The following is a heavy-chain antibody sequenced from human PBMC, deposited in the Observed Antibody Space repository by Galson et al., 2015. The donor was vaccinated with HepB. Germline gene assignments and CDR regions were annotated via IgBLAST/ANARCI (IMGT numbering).Heavy chain of an antibody. Sequence: SLRLSCAASGFTFSSYDMHWVRQATGKGLEWVSAIDTAGDPYYPGSVKGRFTISRENAKNSLYLQMNSLRAGDTAVYYCAGDGGDGDFDYWGQGTLVTVSS. V-gene: IGHV3-13*05. D-gene: IGHD3-16*01. CDR2: IDTAGDP. CDR3: AGDGGDGDFDY. CDR1: GFTFSSYD. J-gene: IGHJ4*02.